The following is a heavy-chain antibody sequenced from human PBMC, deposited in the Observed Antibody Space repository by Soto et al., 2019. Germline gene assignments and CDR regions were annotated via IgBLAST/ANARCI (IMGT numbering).Heavy chain of an antibody. D-gene: IGHD3-16*01. Sequence: QVQLVESGGGVVQPGRSLRLSCAASGLIFSSYGMHWVRQAPGKGLGWVAVISYDGSNKYYADSVKGRFTISRDNSKNALYLEMNSLRAEDTAVYYCASILGADDYWGQGTLVTVSS. CDR2: ISYDGSNK. J-gene: IGHJ4*02. CDR3: ASILGADDY. CDR1: GLIFSSYG. V-gene: IGHV3-30*03.